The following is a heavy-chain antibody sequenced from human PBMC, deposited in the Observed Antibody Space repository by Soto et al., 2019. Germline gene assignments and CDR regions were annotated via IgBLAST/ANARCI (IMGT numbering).Heavy chain of an antibody. V-gene: IGHV1-8*01. J-gene: IGHJ6*02. CDR1: GYIFTSYD. Sequence: QVQLVQSGTEVKKPGASVKVSCKASGYIFTSYDVNWVRQAPGQGLEWMGWMNPNSGNTGYVQKFQGRVTMTRDTFISTAYMELSSLRSEDTAVYYCTSNPSYDTSGPLHYYYGMDIWGQGTTVTVSS. CDR2: MNPNSGNT. D-gene: IGHD3-22*01. CDR3: TSNPSYDTSGPLHYYYGMDI.